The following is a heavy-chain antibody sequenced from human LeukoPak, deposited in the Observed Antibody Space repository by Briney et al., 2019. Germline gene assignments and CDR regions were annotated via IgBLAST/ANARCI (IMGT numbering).Heavy chain of an antibody. J-gene: IGHJ4*02. D-gene: IGHD6-19*01. Sequence: SETLSLTCTVSADSLGSYFWSWIRQPPGKGLEWIGYNSGSTNYNPSLKSRVTILLDRSKNQFSLKLSSVTAADTAVYYCARLTSSSGLFVLDYWGQGTLVTVSS. V-gene: IGHV4-59*08. CDR2: NSGST. CDR3: ARLTSSSGLFVLDY. CDR1: ADSLGSYF.